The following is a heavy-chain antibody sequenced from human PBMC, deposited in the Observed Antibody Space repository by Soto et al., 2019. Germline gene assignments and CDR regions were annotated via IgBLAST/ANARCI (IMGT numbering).Heavy chain of an antibody. CDR3: ARGRGVGAYFDY. Sequence: EVQLLESGGGLVQPGGSLRLSCAASGFTFSSYAMSWVRQAPGKGLEWVSAISGSGSSMYYADSVKGRFTISRDNAKNSLYLQMNSLRAEDTAVYYCARGRGVGAYFDYWGQGTLVTVFS. CDR1: GFTFSSYA. J-gene: IGHJ4*02. D-gene: IGHD1-26*01. V-gene: IGHV3-23*01. CDR2: ISGSGSSM.